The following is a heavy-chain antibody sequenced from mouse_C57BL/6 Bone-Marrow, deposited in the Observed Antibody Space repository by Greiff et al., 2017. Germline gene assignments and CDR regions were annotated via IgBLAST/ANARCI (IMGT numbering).Heavy chain of an antibody. D-gene: IGHD4-1*01. V-gene: IGHV3-6*01. CDR3: ARVTGTGAMDY. Sequence: ESGPGLVKPSQSLSLTCSVTGYSITSGYYWNWIRQFPGNKLEWVGYISYDGSNNYNPTLKNRISITRDTYKNQFFLKLNSVTTEDTATYYCARVTGTGAMDYWGQGTSVTVSS. CDR2: ISYDGSN. CDR1: GYSITSGYY. J-gene: IGHJ4*01.